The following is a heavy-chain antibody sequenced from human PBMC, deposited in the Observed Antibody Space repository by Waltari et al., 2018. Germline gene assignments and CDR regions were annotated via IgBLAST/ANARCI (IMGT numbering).Heavy chain of an antibody. V-gene: IGHV3-74*01. CDR2: IKSDGSST. CDR3: ARAGRHYDFWSGYYSPGFDY. D-gene: IGHD3-3*01. J-gene: IGHJ4*02. CDR1: GFTFSSYW. Sequence: EVQLVESGGGLVQPGGSLRLSCAASGFTFSSYWMHWVRQAPGKGLVWVSRIKSDGSSTSYADSVKGRFTISRDNAKNTLYLQMNSLRAEDTAVYYCARAGRHYDFWSGYYSPGFDYWGQGTLVTVSS.